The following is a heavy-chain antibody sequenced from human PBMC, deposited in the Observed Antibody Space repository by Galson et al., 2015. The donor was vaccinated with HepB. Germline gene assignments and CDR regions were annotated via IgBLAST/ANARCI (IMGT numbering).Heavy chain of an antibody. Sequence: SLRLSCAASEFTFSSYAMSWVRQAPGKGLEWVSAISGSGGSTYYADSVKGRFTISRDNSKNTLYLQMNSLRAEDTAVYYCAKGRDGYNVFDYWGQGTLVTVSS. J-gene: IGHJ4*02. CDR3: AKGRDGYNVFDY. CDR1: EFTFSSYA. V-gene: IGHV3-23*01. CDR2: ISGSGGST. D-gene: IGHD5-24*01.